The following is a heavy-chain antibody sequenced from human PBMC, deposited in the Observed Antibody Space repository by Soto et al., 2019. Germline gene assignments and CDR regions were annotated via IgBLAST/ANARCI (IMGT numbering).Heavy chain of an antibody. V-gene: IGHV4-31*03. J-gene: IGHJ6*02. CDR2: IYYSGST. Sequence: SETLSLTCTVSGGSISSGGYYWSWIRQHPGKGLEWIGYIYYSGSTYYNPSLKSRVTISVDTSKNQFSLKLSSVTAADTAVYYCAREVYSGYDHYYYYGMDVWGQGTTVTVSS. CDR3: AREVYSGYDHYYYYGMDV. D-gene: IGHD5-12*01. CDR1: GGSISSGGYY.